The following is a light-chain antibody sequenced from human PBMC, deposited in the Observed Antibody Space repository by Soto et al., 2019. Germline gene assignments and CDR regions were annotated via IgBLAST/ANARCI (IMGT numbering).Light chain of an antibody. Sequence: VMTQCPATRSVSPGERATRSCRASQSVSSNLAWYQQKPGQAPRLLIYGASTRATGIPARFSGSGSGTEFTLTISSLQSEDFAVYYCQQYGSSPLTFGGGPKVDIK. CDR3: QQYGSSPLT. CDR1: QSVSSN. J-gene: IGKJ4*01. V-gene: IGKV3-15*01. CDR2: GAS.